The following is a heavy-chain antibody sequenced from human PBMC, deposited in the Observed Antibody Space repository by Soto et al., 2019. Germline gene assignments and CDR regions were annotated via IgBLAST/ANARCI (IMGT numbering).Heavy chain of an antibody. CDR1: GFICTSYD. CDR3: AKATATGGGAFDI. Sequence: GGSLRLSCAASGFICTSYDMSWVRQAPGKGLEWVSTILVGGSTHYEDSVKGRFTISRDRSKNTVYLQMNSLTAGDTAVYYCAKATATGGGAFDICGQGTMVTVSS. D-gene: IGHD2-8*02. V-gene: IGHV3-23*01. J-gene: IGHJ3*02. CDR2: ILVGGST.